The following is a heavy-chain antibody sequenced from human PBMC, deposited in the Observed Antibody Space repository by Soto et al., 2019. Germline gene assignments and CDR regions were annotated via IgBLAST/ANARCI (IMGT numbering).Heavy chain of an antibody. Sequence: ASVKVSCKASGYTFTSYAMHWVRQAPGQRLEWMGWINADNGNTNYAQKLQGRVTMTTDTSTSTAYMELRSLRSDDTAVYYCARDSSGCPRKTFDYWGQGTLVTVYS. CDR2: INADNGNT. V-gene: IGHV1-18*01. CDR3: ARDSSGCPRKTFDY. J-gene: IGHJ4*02. D-gene: IGHD6-19*01. CDR1: GYTFTSYA.